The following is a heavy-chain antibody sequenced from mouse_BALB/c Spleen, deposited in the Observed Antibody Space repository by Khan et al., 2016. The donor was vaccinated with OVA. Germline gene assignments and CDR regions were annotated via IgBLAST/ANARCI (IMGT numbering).Heavy chain of an antibody. CDR3: ARRGLRWDFDY. D-gene: IGHD1-1*01. V-gene: IGHV1-7*01. J-gene: IGHJ2*01. Sequence: QVHVKQSGAELAKPGASVKMSCNASGYTFINYWILWVKQRPGQGLEWIGYINPSTGYTEYNQNFKDKATLTADKSSSTAYMQLSSLTSEDSAVYYCARRGLRWDFDYWGQGTTLTVSS. CDR1: GYTFINYW. CDR2: INPSTGYT.